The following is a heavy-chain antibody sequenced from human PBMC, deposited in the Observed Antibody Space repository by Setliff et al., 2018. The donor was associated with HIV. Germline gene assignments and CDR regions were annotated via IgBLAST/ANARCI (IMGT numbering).Heavy chain of an antibody. CDR1: GGTFSSYA. V-gene: IGHV1-69*13. CDR2: IIPIFGTA. CDR3: TRGALYGLFEF. Sequence: GASVKVSCKASGGTFSSYAISWVRQAPGQGLEWMGGIIPIFGTANYAQKFQGRVTITADESTSTAYMELSSLTSEDTAAYYCTRGALYGLFEFWGPGTLVTVSS. J-gene: IGHJ4*02. D-gene: IGHD3-10*01.